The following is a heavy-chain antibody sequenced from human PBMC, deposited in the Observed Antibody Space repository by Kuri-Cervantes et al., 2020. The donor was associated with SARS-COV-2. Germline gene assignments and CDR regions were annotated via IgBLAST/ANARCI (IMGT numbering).Heavy chain of an antibody. CDR2: ISGSSDYT. V-gene: IGHV3-23*01. D-gene: IGHD3-10*01. Sequence: GGSLRLSCTASTLTFSDYAMSWVRQAPGKGLEWVSTISGSSDYTYYAESVDYAESVEGRFTISRDISKKTLYLQMHRLRAEDTAVYYCAKRFVVPTNGTDYFDYWGQGTLVTVS. CDR1: TLTFSDYA. CDR3: AKRFVVPTNGTDYFDY. J-gene: IGHJ4*02.